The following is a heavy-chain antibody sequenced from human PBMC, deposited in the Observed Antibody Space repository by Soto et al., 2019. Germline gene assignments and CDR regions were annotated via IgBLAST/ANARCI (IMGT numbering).Heavy chain of an antibody. CDR2: ISAYNGNT. V-gene: IGHV1-18*01. CDR1: GYTFTSYG. D-gene: IGHD3-3*01. CDR3: ARVGRGINGVLDYHYYYMDV. J-gene: IGHJ6*03. Sequence: ASVKVSCKASGYTFTSYGISWVRQAPGQGLEWMGWISAYNGNTNYAQKLQGRVTMTTDTSTSTAYMELRSLRSDDTAVYYCARVGRGINGVLDYHYYYMDVWGKGTTVTVCS.